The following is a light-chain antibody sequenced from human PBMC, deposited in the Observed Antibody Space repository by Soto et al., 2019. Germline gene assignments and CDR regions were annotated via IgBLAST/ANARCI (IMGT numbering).Light chain of an antibody. CDR1: SSDVGGYNS. V-gene: IGLV2-11*01. CDR2: DVT. Sequence: VLAQPRSVSGSPGQSVTISCSGTSSDVGGYNSVSWYQQFPGKAPKLMIYDVTKRPSGVPDRFSGSKSGNTASLTISGLQAEDEADYYCCSYAATYTLVFGGGTKVTVL. CDR3: CSYAATYTLV. J-gene: IGLJ2*01.